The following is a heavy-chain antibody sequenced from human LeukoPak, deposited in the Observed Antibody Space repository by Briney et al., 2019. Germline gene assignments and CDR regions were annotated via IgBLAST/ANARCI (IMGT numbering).Heavy chain of an antibody. V-gene: IGHV4-4*07. D-gene: IGHD6-6*01. CDR1: GGSISSYY. CDR3: ARDGEYSTSSVYFDD. CDR2: INTSGST. J-gene: IGHJ4*02. Sequence: SETLSLTCTVSGGSISSYYWSWIRQPAGKGLEWIGRINTSGSTNYNSSLKSRVTMSVDTSKNQFSLRLSSVTAADTAVYYCARDGEYSTSSVYFDDWGQGTLVTVSS.